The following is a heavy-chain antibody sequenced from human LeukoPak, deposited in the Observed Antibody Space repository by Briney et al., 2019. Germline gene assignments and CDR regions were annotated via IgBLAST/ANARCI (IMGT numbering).Heavy chain of an antibody. CDR3: ARDREFGELFFNFDY. J-gene: IGHJ4*02. V-gene: IGHV1-2*02. Sequence: ASVKVSRKASGYTFTGYYMHWVRQALGQGLEWMGWINPNSGGTNYAQKFQGRVTMTRDTSISTAYMELSRLRSDDTAVYYCARDREFGELFFNFDYWGQGTLVTVSS. CDR2: INPNSGGT. D-gene: IGHD3-10*01. CDR1: GYTFTGYY.